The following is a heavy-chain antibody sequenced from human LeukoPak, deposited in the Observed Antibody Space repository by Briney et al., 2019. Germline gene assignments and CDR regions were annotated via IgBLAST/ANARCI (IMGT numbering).Heavy chain of an antibody. V-gene: IGHV3-49*04. D-gene: IGHD2-2*01. CDR1: GFTFGDYA. CDR3: TIVPLGVVPAAGDDAFDI. Sequence: GGSLRLSCTASGFTFGDYAMSWVRQAPGKGLEWVGFIRSKAYGGTTEYAASVKGRFTISRDDSKSIAYLQMNSLKTEDTAVYYCTIVPLGVVPAAGDDAFDIWGQGTMVTVSS. J-gene: IGHJ3*02. CDR2: IRSKAYGGTT.